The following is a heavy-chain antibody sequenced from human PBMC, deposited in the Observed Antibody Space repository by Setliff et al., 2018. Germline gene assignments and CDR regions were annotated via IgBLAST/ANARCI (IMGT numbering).Heavy chain of an antibody. D-gene: IGHD3-22*01. V-gene: IGHV5-51*01. Sequence: GESLKISCKVSGNGFTDLWIAWVRQTPGKGLEWMGIIHPADYDTRYSPSLQGQVTFSADGSISTAHLQWDSLKASDTAMYYCARGYDSGGWNYWGQGTLVTVSS. J-gene: IGHJ4*02. CDR2: IHPADYDT. CDR3: ARGYDSGGWNY. CDR1: GNGFTDLW.